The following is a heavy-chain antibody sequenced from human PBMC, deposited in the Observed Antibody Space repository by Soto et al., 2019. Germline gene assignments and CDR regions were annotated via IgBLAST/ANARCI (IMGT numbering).Heavy chain of an antibody. J-gene: IGHJ3*02. CDR2: IDGGGGTP. V-gene: IGHV3-23*01. Sequence: GGSLRLSCAASGFTFNNYAMNWVRQAPGKGLDWVSTIDGGGGTPYYADSVKGRFTISRDNSRNTVFLQMNSLRAEDTAVYYCAKSLRYETDALDIWGQGTMVTVSS. CDR1: GFTFNNYA. CDR3: AKSLRYETDALDI. D-gene: IGHD2-15*01.